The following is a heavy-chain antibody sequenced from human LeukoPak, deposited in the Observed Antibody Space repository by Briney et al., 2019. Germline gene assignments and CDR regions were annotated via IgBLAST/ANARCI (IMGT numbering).Heavy chain of an antibody. CDR1: GYSISSGYY. J-gene: IGHJ6*03. V-gene: IGHV4-38-2*02. CDR3: ARVRPVPPHYHYYYMDV. CDR2: IYHSGST. D-gene: IGHD1-14*01. Sequence: SETLSLTCTVSGYSISSGYYWGWIRQPPGKGLEWIGSIYHSGSTYYNPSLKSRVTISVDTSKNQFSLKLSSVTAADTAVYYCARVRPVPPHYHYYYMDVWGKGTTVTVSS.